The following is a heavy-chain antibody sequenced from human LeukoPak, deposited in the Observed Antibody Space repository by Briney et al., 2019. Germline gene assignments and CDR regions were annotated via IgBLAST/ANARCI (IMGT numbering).Heavy chain of an antibody. CDR3: ARHPIAAGGAYNWFDP. V-gene: IGHV5-51*01. D-gene: IGHD6-13*01. J-gene: IGHJ5*02. CDR1: GYSFTSHW. Sequence: GESLKISCNGSGYSFTSHWIGWVRQMPGKGLEWMGIIYPDDSNTRYSPSFQGQVTISADKSINTAYLQWISLKASDTAIYYCARHPIAAGGAYNWFDPWGQGTLVTVSS. CDR2: IYPDDSNT.